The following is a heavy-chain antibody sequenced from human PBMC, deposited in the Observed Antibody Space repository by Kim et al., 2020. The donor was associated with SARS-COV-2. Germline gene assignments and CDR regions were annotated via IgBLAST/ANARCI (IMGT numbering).Heavy chain of an antibody. Sequence: SVKVSCKASGGTFSSYAISWVRQAPGQGLEWMGGIIPIFGTANYAQKFQGRVTITADESTSTAYMELSSLRSEDTAVYYCARGYGDYDVGYYYGMDVWGQGTTVTVSS. J-gene: IGHJ6*02. CDR1: GGTFSSYA. V-gene: IGHV1-69*13. CDR3: ARGYGDYDVGYYYGMDV. D-gene: IGHD4-17*01. CDR2: IIPIFGTA.